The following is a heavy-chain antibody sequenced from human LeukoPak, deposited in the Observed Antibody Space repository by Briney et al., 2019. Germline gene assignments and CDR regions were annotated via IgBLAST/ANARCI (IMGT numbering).Heavy chain of an antibody. CDR3: ARDILTGYPLDY. CDR1: GGSISTSNW. CDR2: TYHSGAP. V-gene: IGHV4-4*02. J-gene: IGHJ4*02. Sequence: SETLSLTCAVTGGSISTSNWWTWVRQPPGRGLEWIGETYHSGAPNYNPSLKSRVTISVDKSKNQFSLKLSSVTAADTAVYFCARDILTGYPLDYWGQGTLVTVSS. D-gene: IGHD3-9*01.